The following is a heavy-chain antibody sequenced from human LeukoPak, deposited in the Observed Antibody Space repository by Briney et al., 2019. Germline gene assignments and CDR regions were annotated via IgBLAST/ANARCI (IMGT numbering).Heavy chain of an antibody. CDR3: TTAGGAAARYWYFDL. CDR1: GFTFSNAW. V-gene: IGHV3-15*01. CDR2: IKSKTDGGTT. Sequence: GGSLRLSCAASGFTFSNAWMSWVRQAPGKGLEWVGRIKSKTDGGTTDYAAPVKGRFTISRDDSKNTLYLQMNSLKTEDTAVYYCTTAGGAAARYWYFDLWGRGTLVTVSS. J-gene: IGHJ2*01. D-gene: IGHD6-13*01.